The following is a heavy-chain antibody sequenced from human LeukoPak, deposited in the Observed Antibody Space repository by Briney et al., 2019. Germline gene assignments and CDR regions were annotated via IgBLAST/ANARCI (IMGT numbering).Heavy chain of an antibody. CDR2: IDTGGNYI. J-gene: IGHJ3*02. V-gene: IGHV3-21*01. D-gene: IGHD3-9*01. CDR3: ARAPDILTGTDDAFDI. CDR1: GFTFSSYI. Sequence: GGSLRLSCAASGFTFSSYIMKWVRQAPGKGLAWVSSIDTGGNYIYYADSVKGRFTISRDNAKNSLYLQMNSLRAEDTAVYYCARAPDILTGTDDAFDIWGQGTMVTVSS.